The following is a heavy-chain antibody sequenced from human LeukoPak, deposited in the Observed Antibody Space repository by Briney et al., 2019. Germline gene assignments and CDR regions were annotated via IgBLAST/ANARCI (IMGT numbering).Heavy chain of an antibody. CDR1: GYSFTNYW. CDR3: ARPGRDGGYSYGFDY. V-gene: IGHV5-51*01. Sequence: KGGESLKISCKGSGYSFTNYWIGWVRQMPGKGLEWMGIIYPGDSDTTYSPSFQGHVTISADKSISTAYLQWSSLKASDTAMYYCARPGRDGGYSYGFDYWGQGTLVTVSS. CDR2: IYPGDSDT. J-gene: IGHJ4*02. D-gene: IGHD5-18*01.